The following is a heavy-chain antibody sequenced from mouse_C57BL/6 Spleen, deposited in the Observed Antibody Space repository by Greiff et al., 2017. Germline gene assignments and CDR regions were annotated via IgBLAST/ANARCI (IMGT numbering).Heavy chain of an antibody. J-gene: IGHJ2*01. D-gene: IGHD1-1*01. V-gene: IGHV3-6*01. CDR3: ARGITTVVYFDY. CDR2: ISYDGSN. Sequence: EVQLVESGPGLVKPSQSLSLTCSVTGYSITSGYYWNWIRQFPGNKLEWMGYISYDGSNNYNPSLKNRISITRDTSKNQFFLKLNSVTTEDTATYYCARGITTVVYFDYWGQGTTLTVSS. CDR1: GYSITSGYY.